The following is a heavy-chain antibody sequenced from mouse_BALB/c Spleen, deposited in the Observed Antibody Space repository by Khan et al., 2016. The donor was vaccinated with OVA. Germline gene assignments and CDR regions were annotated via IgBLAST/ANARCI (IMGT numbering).Heavy chain of an antibody. Sequence: EVELVESGGGLVQPGGSRKLSCAASGFTFSDYGMAWVRQAPGKGPEWVAFISDLAYTIYYGDAVTGRFTISRENAQNHLYLEMGDRRTEDTAIYYCARGVGTAPFAYWGLGTLVTVSA. CDR1: GFTFSDYG. J-gene: IGHJ3*01. V-gene: IGHV5-15*02. CDR3: ARGVGTAPFAY. CDR2: ISDLAYTI. D-gene: IGHD1-1*01.